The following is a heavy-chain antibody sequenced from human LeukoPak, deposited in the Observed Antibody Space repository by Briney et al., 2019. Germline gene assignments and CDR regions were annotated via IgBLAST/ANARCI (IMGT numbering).Heavy chain of an antibody. Sequence: ASVKVSCKASGYTFTSYGISWVRQAPGQGLEWMGWISAYNGNTNYAQKLQSRVTMTTDTSTSTAYMELRSLRSDDTAVYYCARDEYDVLRYFGNDAFDIWGQGTMVTVSS. D-gene: IGHD3-9*01. CDR2: ISAYNGNT. CDR3: ARDEYDVLRYFGNDAFDI. V-gene: IGHV1-18*01. CDR1: GYTFTSYG. J-gene: IGHJ3*02.